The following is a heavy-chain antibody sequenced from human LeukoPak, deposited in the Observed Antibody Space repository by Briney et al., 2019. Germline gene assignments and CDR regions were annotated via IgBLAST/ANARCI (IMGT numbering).Heavy chain of an antibody. CDR3: ARGDHYSSSYFDY. V-gene: IGHV3-33*01. Sequence: GGSLRLSCAASGFTFSSYGMHWVRQAPGKGLEWVAVIWYDGSNKYYADSVKGRFTISRDNSKNTLYLQMNSLRAEDTAVYYCARGDHYSSSYFDYWGQGTLVTVSS. CDR1: GFTFSSYG. CDR2: IWYDGSNK. D-gene: IGHD6-13*01. J-gene: IGHJ4*02.